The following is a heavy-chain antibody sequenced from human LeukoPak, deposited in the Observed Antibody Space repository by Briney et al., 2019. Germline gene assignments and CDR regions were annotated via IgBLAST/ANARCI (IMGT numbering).Heavy chain of an antibody. Sequence: GGSLRLSCAASGFTFSSYAMSWIRQAPGKGLEWVSYISSSGSTIYYADSVKGRFTISRDNAKNSLYLQMNSLRAEDTAVYYCARVYSSSWYLPNYWGQGTLVTVSS. J-gene: IGHJ4*02. CDR2: ISSSGSTI. V-gene: IGHV3-11*01. CDR3: ARVYSSSWYLPNY. CDR1: GFTFSSYA. D-gene: IGHD6-13*01.